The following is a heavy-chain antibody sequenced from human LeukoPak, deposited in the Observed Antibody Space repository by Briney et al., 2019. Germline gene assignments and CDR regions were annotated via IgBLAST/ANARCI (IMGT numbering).Heavy chain of an antibody. D-gene: IGHD3-10*01. CDR3: AREITMVRGVIITRWFDP. CDR2: ISYDGSNK. V-gene: IGHV3-30-3*01. J-gene: IGHJ5*02. Sequence: GGSLILSCAASGFTFSSYAMHWARQAPGKELEWVAVISYDGSNKYYADSVKGRFTISRDNSKNTLYLQMNSLRAEDTAVYYCAREITMVRGVIITRWFDPWGQGTLVTVSS. CDR1: GFTFSSYA.